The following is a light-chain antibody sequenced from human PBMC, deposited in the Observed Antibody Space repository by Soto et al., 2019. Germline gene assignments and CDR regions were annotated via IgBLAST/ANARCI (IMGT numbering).Light chain of an antibody. CDR2: GSD. Sequence: QSVLTQPPSASGTPGQRVTISCSGSSSNIGSNTVNWYQQLPGTAPKLLIYGSDQRPSGVPDRFSGSKSGTSASLAISRLQSEDEADSYCDAWDDSLNAHYVFGTGTKLTVL. CDR1: SSNIGSNT. J-gene: IGLJ1*01. V-gene: IGLV1-44*01. CDR3: DAWDDSLNAHYV.